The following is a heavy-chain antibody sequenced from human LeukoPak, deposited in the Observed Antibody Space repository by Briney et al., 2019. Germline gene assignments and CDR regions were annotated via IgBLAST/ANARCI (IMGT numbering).Heavy chain of an antibody. CDR3: ARARGSGSYSVLDY. CDR2: ISAYNGNT. J-gene: IGHJ4*02. D-gene: IGHD3-10*01. V-gene: IGHV1-18*01. CDR1: GYTFTSYG. Sequence: ASVTVSCTASGYTFTSYGISWVRQAPGQGLEWMGWISAYNGNTNYAQKLQGRVTMTTDTSTSTAYMELRSLRSDDTAVYYCARARGSGSYSVLDYWGQGTLVTVSS.